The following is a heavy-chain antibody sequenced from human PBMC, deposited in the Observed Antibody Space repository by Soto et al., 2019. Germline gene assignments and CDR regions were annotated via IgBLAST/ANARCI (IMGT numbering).Heavy chain of an antibody. V-gene: IGHV6-1*01. J-gene: IGHJ4*02. CDR1: GDSVSSKSAA. CDR3: ARSGNVGAVDY. D-gene: IGHD1-26*01. CDR2: TYYRSKWYN. Sequence: PSQTLSLTCAISGDSVSSKSAALNWIRQSPSRGLEWLGRTYYRSKWYNEYAVSVKSRITVNPDTSKNQFSLQLNSMTPEDTAVYYCARSGNVGAVDYWGQGTLVTVSS.